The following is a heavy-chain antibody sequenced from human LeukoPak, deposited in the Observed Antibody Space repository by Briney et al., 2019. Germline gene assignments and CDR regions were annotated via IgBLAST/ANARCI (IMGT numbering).Heavy chain of an antibody. V-gene: IGHV3-53*01. CDR3: AREERYHFNY. CDR1: GFIVSNNY. D-gene: IGHD1-1*01. J-gene: IGHJ4*02. CDR2: IYTGGDT. Sequence: PGGSLRLSCAASGFIVSNNYMNWVRQAPGEGLEWVSVIYTGGDTYYADSVKGRFTISRDTSKNTLYLQMNSLRAEDTAVYYCAREERYHFNYWGQGTLVTVSS.